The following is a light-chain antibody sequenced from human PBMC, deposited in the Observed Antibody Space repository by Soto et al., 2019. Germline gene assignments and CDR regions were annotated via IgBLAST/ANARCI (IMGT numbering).Light chain of an antibody. CDR1: QSVSSY. CDR3: QQRSNWLFT. J-gene: IGKJ3*01. CDR2: DAS. V-gene: IGKV3-11*01. Sequence: EIVLTQSPATLSLSPGERATLSCRASQSVSSYLAWYQQKSGQAPRLLIYDASKRATGIPARFSGSGSGTDFTLTISSPEPEDFAVYYCQQRSNWLFTFGPGTKVDIK.